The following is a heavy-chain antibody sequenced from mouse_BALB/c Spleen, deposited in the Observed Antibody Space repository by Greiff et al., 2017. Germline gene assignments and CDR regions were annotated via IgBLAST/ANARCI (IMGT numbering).Heavy chain of an antibody. J-gene: IGHJ4*01. D-gene: IGHD2-1*01. CDR1: GFSLTSYG. V-gene: IGHV2-9*02. Sequence: VQLVESGPGLVAPSQSLSITCTVSGFSLTSYGVHWVRQPPGKGLEWLGVIWAGGSTNYNSALMSRLSISKDNSKSQVFLKMNSLQTDDTARYYCARDPPGGYGNYAMDYWGQGTSVTVSS. CDR3: ARDPPGGYGNYAMDY. CDR2: IWAGGST.